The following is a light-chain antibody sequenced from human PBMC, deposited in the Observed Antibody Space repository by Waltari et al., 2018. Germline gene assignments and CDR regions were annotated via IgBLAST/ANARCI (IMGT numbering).Light chain of an antibody. Sequence: NFMLTQPHSVSESPGKTVTISCTRSSGSIASNYVQWYQQRPGSAPTTVIYENNQRPSGVSDRFSGSIDSPSNSAPLTISGLKAEDEADYYCQSYYGTDWVFGGGTKLTVL. V-gene: IGLV6-57*04. J-gene: IGLJ3*02. CDR1: SGSIASNY. CDR3: QSYYGTDWV. CDR2: ENN.